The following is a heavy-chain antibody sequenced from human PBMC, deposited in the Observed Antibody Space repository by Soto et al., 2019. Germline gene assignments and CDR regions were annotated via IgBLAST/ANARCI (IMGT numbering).Heavy chain of an antibody. D-gene: IGHD6-6*01. V-gene: IGHV1-18*01. CDR2: ISAYNGNT. J-gene: IGHJ6*02. CDR1: GYTFTSYG. CDR3: ARGEYSSSYYGMDV. Sequence: QVQLVQSGAEVKKPGASVKVSCKASGYTFTSYGISWVRQAPGQGLEWMGWISAYNGNTNYAQKLQGRVTMTTDTPTSTAYMELRSLRSDDKDVYYWARGEYSSSYYGMDVWGQGTTVTVSS.